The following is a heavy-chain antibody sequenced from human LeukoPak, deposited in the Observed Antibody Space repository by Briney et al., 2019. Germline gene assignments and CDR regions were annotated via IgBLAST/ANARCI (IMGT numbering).Heavy chain of an antibody. CDR3: AKAFTISGVVAYFDY. CDR1: GFTFSDYY. Sequence: GGSLRLSCAASGFTFSDYYMSWIRQSPGKGLEWVSRISGSGSSIYQADSVKGRFTISRDNSRNTLYLQMSSLRVEDTAVYYCAKAFTISGVVAYFDYWGQGTLVTVSS. D-gene: IGHD3-3*01. J-gene: IGHJ4*02. V-gene: IGHV3-23*01. CDR2: ISGSGSSI.